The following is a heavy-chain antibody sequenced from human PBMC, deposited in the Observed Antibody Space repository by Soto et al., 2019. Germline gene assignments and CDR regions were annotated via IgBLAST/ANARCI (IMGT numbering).Heavy chain of an antibody. CDR2: INAGNGNT. CDR1: GYTFTSYA. CDR3: ARDMWFDP. J-gene: IGHJ5*02. V-gene: IGHV1-3*01. Sequence: ASVKVSCKASGYTFTSYAMHWVRQAPGQRLEWMGWINAGNGNTKYSQKFQGRVTITRDTSASTAYVELNSLRSEDTAVYYCARDMWFDPWGQGTLVTVSS.